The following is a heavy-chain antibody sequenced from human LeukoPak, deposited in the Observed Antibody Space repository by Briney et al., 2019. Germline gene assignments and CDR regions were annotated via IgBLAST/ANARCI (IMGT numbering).Heavy chain of an antibody. CDR2: IGTAGDT. V-gene: IGHV3-13*01. CDR1: GFTFSSYD. J-gene: IGHJ3*02. Sequence: GGSLRLSCAASGFTFSSYDMHWVRQATGKGLEWASAIGTAGDTYYPGSVKGRFTIYRENAKNSLYHQMNSLRAGDTAVYYCARSTGIDAFDIWGQGTMVTVSS. CDR3: ARSTGIDAFDI. D-gene: IGHD1-1*01.